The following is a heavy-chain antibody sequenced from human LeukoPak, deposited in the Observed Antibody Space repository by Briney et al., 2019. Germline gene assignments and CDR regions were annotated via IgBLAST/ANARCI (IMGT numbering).Heavy chain of an antibody. D-gene: IGHD2-2*02. CDR3: TTDPSSPSCYTGSCDY. J-gene: IGHJ4*02. V-gene: IGHV3-66*01. CDR1: GFTVSSNY. Sequence: PGGSLRLSCAASGFTVSSNYMSWVRQAPGKGLEWVSVIYSGGSTYYADSVKGRFTISRDNSKNTLYLQMNSLKTEDTAVYYCTTDPSSPSCYTGSCDYWSQGTLVTVSS. CDR2: IYSGGST.